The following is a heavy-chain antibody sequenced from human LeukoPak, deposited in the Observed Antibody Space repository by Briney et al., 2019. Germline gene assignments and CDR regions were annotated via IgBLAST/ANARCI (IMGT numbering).Heavy chain of an antibody. V-gene: IGHV1-18*01. CDR2: ISAYNGNT. CDR3: ARRVAVAGTRRLDAFDI. D-gene: IGHD6-19*01. J-gene: IGHJ3*02. Sequence: ASVKVSCKASGYTFTSYGISWVRQAPGQGLEWMGRISAYNGNTNYAQKLQGRVTMTTDTSTSTAYMELGSLRSDDTAVYYCARRVAVAGTRRLDAFDIWGQGTVVTVSS. CDR1: GYTFTSYG.